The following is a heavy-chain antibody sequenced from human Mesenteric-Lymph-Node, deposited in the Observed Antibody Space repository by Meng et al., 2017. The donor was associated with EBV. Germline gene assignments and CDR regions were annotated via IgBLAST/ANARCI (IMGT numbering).Heavy chain of an antibody. Sequence: QLPLQELGPVLVQPSETLSLTGTVSGGSLSSSSYYWGWIRQPPGKGLEWIGSIYYSGSTYYNPSLKSRVTISVDTSKNQFSLKLSSVTAADTAVYYCAPAGEDAFDIWGQGTMVTVSS. J-gene: IGHJ3*02. CDR2: IYYSGST. V-gene: IGHV4-39*07. CDR1: GGSLSSSSYY. CDR3: APAGEDAFDI. D-gene: IGHD3-10*01.